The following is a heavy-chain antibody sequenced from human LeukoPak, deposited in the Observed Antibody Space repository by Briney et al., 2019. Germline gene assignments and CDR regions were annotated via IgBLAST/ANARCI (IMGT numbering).Heavy chain of an antibody. Sequence: ASVKVSCKVSGDTVTGFSIHWVRQAPGHGLEWMGGFDPEDGARIFAQKFQGRVTMIEDTSTDTAYMDLSSLRSEDTAVYYCATGYTYDYSLYWGQGTLVTVSS. CDR1: GDTVTGFS. CDR3: ATGYTYDYSLY. J-gene: IGHJ4*02. CDR2: FDPEDGAR. V-gene: IGHV1-24*01. D-gene: IGHD5-18*01.